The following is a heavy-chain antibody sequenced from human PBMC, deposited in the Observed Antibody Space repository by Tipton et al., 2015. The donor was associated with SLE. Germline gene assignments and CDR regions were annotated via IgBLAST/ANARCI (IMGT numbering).Heavy chain of an antibody. V-gene: IGHV4-34*01. CDR1: GGSISGDY. CDR3: SRDRPRLRFKSGAFDI. Sequence: TLSLTCAVYGGSISGDYWSWIRQPPGKGLEWIGEINHSGSTNYNPSLKSRVTISVDTSKNQFSLKLGSVTAADTAVYYCSRDRPRLRFKSGAFDIWGQGTMVTVSS. J-gene: IGHJ3*02. CDR2: INHSGST. D-gene: IGHD4-17*01.